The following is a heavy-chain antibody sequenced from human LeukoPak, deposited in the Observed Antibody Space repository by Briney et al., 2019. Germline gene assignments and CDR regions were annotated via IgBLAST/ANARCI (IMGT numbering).Heavy chain of an antibody. CDR3: ARGNGGDYRKPAFDF. J-gene: IGHJ4*02. Sequence: GGSLRLSCAASGFTFSSFAMAWVRQAPGKGPEWVSDITSGDIKLYYADSVKGRFTISRDNAKNLVSLQMNSLRAEDTAVYYCARGNGGDYRKPAFDFWGQGILVTVSS. V-gene: IGHV3-48*04. D-gene: IGHD4-17*01. CDR1: GFTFSSFA. CDR2: ITSGDIKL.